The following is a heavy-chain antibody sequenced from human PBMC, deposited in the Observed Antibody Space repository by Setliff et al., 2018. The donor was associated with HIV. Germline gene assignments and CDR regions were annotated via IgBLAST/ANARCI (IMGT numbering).Heavy chain of an antibody. Sequence: SETLSLTCFVSGVSISGHFWGWIRQPPGKGLEWIGYIYTSGTTEYNPSLDSRVTISVDTSRDQFSLNLRSVTAADTALYFCEVAGQWGQGTLVTVSS. CDR3: EVAGQ. D-gene: IGHD6-19*01. CDR1: GVSISGHF. J-gene: IGHJ4*02. CDR2: IYTSGTT. V-gene: IGHV4-4*09.